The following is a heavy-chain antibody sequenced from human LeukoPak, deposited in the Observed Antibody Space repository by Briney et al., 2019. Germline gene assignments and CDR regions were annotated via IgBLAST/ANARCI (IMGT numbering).Heavy chain of an antibody. CDR3: ARLENSSSWYRGYYYYGMDV. J-gene: IGHJ6*02. D-gene: IGHD6-13*01. CDR2: IYYSGST. V-gene: IGHV4-59*08. Sequence: SETLSLTCTVSGGSISSYYWSWIRQPPGKGLEWIGYIYYSGSTNYNPSLKSRVTISVDTSKNQFSLKLSSVTAADTAVYYCARLENSSSWYRGYYYYGMDVWGQGTTVTVSS. CDR1: GGSISSYY.